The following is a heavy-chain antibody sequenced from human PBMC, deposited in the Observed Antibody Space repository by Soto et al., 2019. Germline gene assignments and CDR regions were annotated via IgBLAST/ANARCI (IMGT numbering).Heavy chain of an antibody. CDR1: GYSFTSYW. J-gene: IGHJ3*02. CDR3: ARPGPCSSPSCPDAFDI. D-gene: IGHD2-2*01. CDR2: IYPGDSDT. Sequence: PGESLKISCKGSGYSFTSYWIGWVRQMPGKGLEWMGIIYPGDSDTRYSPSFQGQVTISADKSISTAYLQWSSLKASDTAMYYCARPGPCSSPSCPDAFDIWGQGTMVTVSS. V-gene: IGHV5-51*01.